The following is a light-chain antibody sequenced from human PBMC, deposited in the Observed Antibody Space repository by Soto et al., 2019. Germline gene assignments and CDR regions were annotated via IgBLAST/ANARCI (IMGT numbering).Light chain of an antibody. CDR2: GAS. CDR1: QSVSSN. Sequence: EIVMTQSPATLYVSPGDRATLSCRASQSVSSNLAWYQQKPGQAPRLHIYGASTRATGIPARFSGSGSGTEFTLTISSLQSEDFAVYYCQQYNNWPRTFGQGTKLEIK. CDR3: QQYNNWPRT. J-gene: IGKJ2*01. V-gene: IGKV3-15*01.